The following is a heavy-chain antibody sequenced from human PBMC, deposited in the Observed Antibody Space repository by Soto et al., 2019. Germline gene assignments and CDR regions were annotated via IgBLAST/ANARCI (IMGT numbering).Heavy chain of an antibody. CDR2: FDPEDGET. J-gene: IGHJ3*02. CDR3: ETDKMGDGYYDSSGFMGAFEI. Sequence: ASVKVSCKVSGYTLTELSMHWVRQAPGKGLEWMGGFDPEDGETIYAQKFQGRVTMTEDTSTDTAYMELSSLRSEDTAVYYCETDKMGDGYYDSSGFMGAFEIWGQGTMVTVSS. D-gene: IGHD3-22*01. CDR1: GYTLTELS. V-gene: IGHV1-24*01.